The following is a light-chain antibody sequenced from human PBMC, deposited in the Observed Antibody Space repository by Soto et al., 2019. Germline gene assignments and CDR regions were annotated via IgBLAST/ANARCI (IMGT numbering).Light chain of an antibody. CDR3: QQYNSYSPLT. V-gene: IGKV1-5*01. CDR2: DAS. J-gene: IGKJ4*01. CDR1: QSISSY. Sequence: DIQMTQSPSSLSASVGDRVTITCRASQSISSYLNWYQQKPGRAPKLLIYDASSLESGVPSRFSGSGSGTEFTLTISFLRPDDFATYYCQQYNSYSPLTFGGGTKVDI.